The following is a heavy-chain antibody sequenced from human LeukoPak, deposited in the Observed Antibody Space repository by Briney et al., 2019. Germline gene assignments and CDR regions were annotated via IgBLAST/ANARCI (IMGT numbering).Heavy chain of an antibody. Sequence: SVKVSCKASGGTFSSYAISWVRQAPGQGLEWMGRIIPILDIANYAQKFQGRVTITADKSTSTAYMELSSLRSEDTAVYYCARVDTAMSYYYYGMDVWGQGTTVTVSS. CDR3: ARVDTAMSYYYYGMDV. CDR2: IIPILDIA. D-gene: IGHD5-18*01. J-gene: IGHJ6*02. CDR1: GGTFSSYA. V-gene: IGHV1-69*04.